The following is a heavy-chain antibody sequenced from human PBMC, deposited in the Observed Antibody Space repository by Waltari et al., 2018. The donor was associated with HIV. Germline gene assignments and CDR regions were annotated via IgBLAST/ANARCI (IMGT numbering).Heavy chain of an antibody. D-gene: IGHD3-16*01. CDR2: ISGSGGNT. CDR3: AKDRWIMMRPNDAFDI. CDR1: GFTFSSYA. J-gene: IGHJ3*02. V-gene: IGHV3-23*01. Sequence: EVQLLESGGGLVQPGGSLRLSCAASGFTFSSYAMSWVRQAPGKGLEWVSTISGSGGNTYYADSVKGRFTIARDSAKNTLDLQMNSLRAEDTAVYYCAKDRWIMMRPNDAFDIWGQGTMVTVSS.